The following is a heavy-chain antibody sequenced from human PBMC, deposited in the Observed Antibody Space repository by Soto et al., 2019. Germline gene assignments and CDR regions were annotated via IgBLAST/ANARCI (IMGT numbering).Heavy chain of an antibody. J-gene: IGHJ4*02. Sequence: EVQLVESGGGLVQPGGSLRLSCAASGFPFSSYVMNWVRQAPGKGLEWVSYINSGSSTIYYADSAKGRFTISRDNAKNSLYLQMNSLRDEDTAVYFCVRDRGYTGYDLQYWGQGALVAVSS. D-gene: IGHD5-12*01. CDR1: GFPFSSYV. CDR2: INSGSSTI. CDR3: VRDRGYTGYDLQY. V-gene: IGHV3-48*02.